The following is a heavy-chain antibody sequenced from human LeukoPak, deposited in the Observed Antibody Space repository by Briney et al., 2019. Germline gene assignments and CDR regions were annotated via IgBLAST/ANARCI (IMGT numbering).Heavy chain of an antibody. CDR1: GYTFSSHG. J-gene: IGHJ4*02. D-gene: IGHD3-10*01. CDR2: ISSYNGNT. V-gene: IGHV1-18*01. CDR3: ARALPPTPHITMVRGVIMEGVVDY. Sequence: GASVKVSCKASGYTFSSHGISWVRQAPGQGLEWMGWISSYNGNTNYAQKFQGRVTMTRNTSISTAYMELSSLRSEDTAVYYCARALPPTPHITMVRGVIMEGVVDYWGQGTLVTVSS.